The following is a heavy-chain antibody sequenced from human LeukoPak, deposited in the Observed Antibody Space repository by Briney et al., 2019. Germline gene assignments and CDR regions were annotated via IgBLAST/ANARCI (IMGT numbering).Heavy chain of an antibody. J-gene: IGHJ5*02. CDR1: GFTFSSYA. Sequence: PGGSLRLSCAASGFTFSSYAMSWVRQAPGKGLEWVSAISGSGGSTYYADSVKGRFTISRDNSKNTLYLQMNSLRAEDTAVYYCARLVHLLWFGELSNNWFDPWGQGTLVTVSS. CDR3: ARLVHLLWFGELSNNWFDP. V-gene: IGHV3-23*01. CDR2: ISGSGGST. D-gene: IGHD3-10*01.